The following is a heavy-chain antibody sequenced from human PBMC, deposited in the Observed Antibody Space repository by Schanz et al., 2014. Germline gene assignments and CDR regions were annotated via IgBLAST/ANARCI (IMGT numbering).Heavy chain of an antibody. J-gene: IGHJ4*02. V-gene: IGHV3-23*01. CDR2: ISASGGDT. CDR3: VRDSFFAFDY. CDR1: GFTFSTDA. Sequence: EVQLLESGGGLVQPGGSLRLSCAASGFTFSTDAMSWVRQAPGKGLEWLSVISASGGDTYYADSVKGRFTISRDNSRSTMYLQMNSLRAEDTAVYYCVRDSFFAFDYWGQGTLVTVAS. D-gene: IGHD3-3*01.